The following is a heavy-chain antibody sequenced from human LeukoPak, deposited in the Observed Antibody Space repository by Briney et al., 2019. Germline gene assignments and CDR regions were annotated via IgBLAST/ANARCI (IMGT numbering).Heavy chain of an antibody. Sequence: GASVKVSCKASGYTFTSYAMHWVRQAPGQRLEWMGWINAGNGNTKYSQKFQGRVTITRDTSASTAYMELSSLRSEDTAVYYCARDRAVAATSFDYWGQGTLVTVSS. CDR3: ARDRAVAATSFDY. J-gene: IGHJ4*02. CDR2: INAGNGNT. D-gene: IGHD2-15*01. CDR1: GYTFTSYA. V-gene: IGHV1-3*01.